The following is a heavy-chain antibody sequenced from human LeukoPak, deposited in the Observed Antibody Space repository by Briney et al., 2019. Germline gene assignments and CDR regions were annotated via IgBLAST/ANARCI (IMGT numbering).Heavy chain of an antibody. V-gene: IGHV4-30-2*01. CDR3: ARGIGI. Sequence: SETLSLTCAVSGGSISSGSYSWSWIRQPPGKGLEWIGYIYPRGSTYYNPSLKSRVILSLDKSAHQFSLNLSSVTAADTAVYYCARGIGIWGQGTMVTVSS. J-gene: IGHJ3*02. D-gene: IGHD6-13*01. CDR2: IYPRGST. CDR1: GGSISSGSYS.